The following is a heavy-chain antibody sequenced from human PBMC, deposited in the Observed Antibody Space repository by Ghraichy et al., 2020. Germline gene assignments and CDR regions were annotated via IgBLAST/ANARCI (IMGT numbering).Heavy chain of an antibody. D-gene: IGHD3-3*01. V-gene: IGHV3-23*01. J-gene: IGHJ6*02. CDR2: ISGSGGST. CDR3: AKELEYDFWSGYPLHYYGMDV. CDR1: GFTFSSYA. Sequence: GGSLRLSCAASGFTFSSYAMSWVRQAPGKGLEWVSAISGSGGSTYYADSVKGRFTISRDNSKNTLYLQMNSLRAEDTAVYYCAKELEYDFWSGYPLHYYGMDVWGQGTTVTVSS.